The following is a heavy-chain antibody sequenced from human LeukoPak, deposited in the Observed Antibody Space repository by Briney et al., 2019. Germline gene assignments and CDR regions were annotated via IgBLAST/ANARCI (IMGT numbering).Heavy chain of an antibody. D-gene: IGHD4-11*01. CDR3: ARRLPIGFDP. J-gene: IGHJ5*02. V-gene: IGHV1-18*04. Sequence: ASVKVSCKASGYTFTGYYMRWVRQAPGQGLEWMGWISAYNGNTNYAQKLQGRVTMTTDTSTSTAYMELRSLRSDDTAVYYCARRLPIGFDPWGQGTLVTVSS. CDR1: GYTFTGYY. CDR2: ISAYNGNT.